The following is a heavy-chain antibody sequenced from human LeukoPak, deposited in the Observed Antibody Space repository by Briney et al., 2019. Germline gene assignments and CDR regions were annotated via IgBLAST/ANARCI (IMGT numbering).Heavy chain of an antibody. CDR3: ARDQSTSSGWYEVDYFDY. V-gene: IGHV3-23*01. CDR1: GFTFSSYA. D-gene: IGHD6-19*01. CDR2: ISGSGGST. J-gene: IGHJ4*02. Sequence: GGSLRLSCAASGFTFSSYAMSWVRQAPGKGLEWVSAISGSGGSTYYADSVKGRFTISRDNSKNTLYLQMNSLRAEDTAVYYCARDQSTSSGWYEVDYFDYWGQGTLVTVSS.